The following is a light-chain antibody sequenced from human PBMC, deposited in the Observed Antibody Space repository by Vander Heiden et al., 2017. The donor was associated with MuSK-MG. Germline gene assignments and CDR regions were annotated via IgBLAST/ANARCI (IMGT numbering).Light chain of an antibody. CDR3: QQRTNWPPVYT. Sequence: EIVLTQSPGTLSLSPGERATLSCRASQSVDTYLAWYQQKPGQPPRLLIYDASSRATGVPAMFSGSGSGTDFTLTISSLEPEDFAVYYCQQRTNWPPVYTFGQGTKLEIK. V-gene: IGKV3-11*01. J-gene: IGKJ2*01. CDR2: DAS. CDR1: QSVDTY.